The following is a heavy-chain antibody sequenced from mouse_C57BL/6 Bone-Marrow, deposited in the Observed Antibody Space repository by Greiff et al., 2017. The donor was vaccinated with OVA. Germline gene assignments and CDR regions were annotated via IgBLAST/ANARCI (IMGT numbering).Heavy chain of an antibody. D-gene: IGHD1-1*01. V-gene: IGHV1-81*01. Sequence: VQLQQSGAELARPGASVKLSCKASGYTFTSYGISWVKQRTGQGLEWIGEISPRSGNTYYNEKFKGKATLTADKSSSTAYMELRSLTSEDSAVYFCARPHYYGSSYGRYFDVWGTGTTVTVSS. CDR2: ISPRSGNT. CDR1: GYTFTSYG. J-gene: IGHJ1*03. CDR3: ARPHYYGSSYGRYFDV.